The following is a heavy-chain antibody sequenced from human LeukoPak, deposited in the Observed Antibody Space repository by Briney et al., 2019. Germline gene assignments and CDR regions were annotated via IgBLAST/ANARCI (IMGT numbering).Heavy chain of an antibody. CDR1: GGSISSGGYS. Sequence: NPSETLSLTCAVSGGSISSGGYSWSWIRQPPGKGLEWIGYIYHSGSTYYNPSLKSRVTISVDRSKNQFSLKLSSVTAADTAVYYCARDPGSSGWYDYWGQGTLVTVSS. V-gene: IGHV4-30-2*01. CDR2: IYHSGST. D-gene: IGHD6-19*01. CDR3: ARDPGSSGWYDY. J-gene: IGHJ4*02.